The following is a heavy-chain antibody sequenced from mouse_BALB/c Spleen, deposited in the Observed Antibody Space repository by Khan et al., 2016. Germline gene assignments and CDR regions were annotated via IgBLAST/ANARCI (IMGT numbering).Heavy chain of an antibody. CDR1: GYAFSSYW. V-gene: IGHV1-80*01. D-gene: IGHD4-1*01. J-gene: IGHJ4*01. CDR2: IYPGDGDT. Sequence: QVQLQQSGAELVRPGSSVKISCKASGYAFSSYWMNWVKQRPGQGLEWIGQIYPGDGDTKYNGKFKGKATLTADKSSSTAYMQIRSRTAEDYAVYFCSKLTGTRESMDYWGQGTSVTVSS. CDR3: SKLTGTRESMDY.